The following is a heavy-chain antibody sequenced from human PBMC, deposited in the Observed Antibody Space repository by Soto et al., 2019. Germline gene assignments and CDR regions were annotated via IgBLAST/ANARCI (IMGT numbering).Heavy chain of an antibody. CDR3: ARDYYYDSSGYYAGFDY. V-gene: IGHV3-21*01. CDR2: ISSSSSYI. CDR1: GFTFSSYG. Sequence: GGSLRLSCAVSGFTFSSYGMNWVRQAPGKGLEWVSSISSSSSYIYYADSVKGRFTISRDNAKNLLYLQMNSLRAEDTAVYYCARDYYYDSSGYYAGFDYWGQGTLVTVSS. J-gene: IGHJ4*02. D-gene: IGHD3-22*01.